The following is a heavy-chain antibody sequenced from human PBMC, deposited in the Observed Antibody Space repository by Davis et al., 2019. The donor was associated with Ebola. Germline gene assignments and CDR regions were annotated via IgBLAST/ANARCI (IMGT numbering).Heavy chain of an antibody. D-gene: IGHD6-13*01. Sequence: SETLSLTCNVSGGSISSYYWSWIRQPPGKGLEWIGYIYYSGSTNYNPSLKSRVTISVDTSKNQFSLKLSSVTAADTAVYYCARLSRYSSSPIDYWGQGTLVTVSS. CDR3: ARLSRYSSSPIDY. CDR1: GGSISSYY. J-gene: IGHJ4*02. CDR2: IYYSGST. V-gene: IGHV4-59*08.